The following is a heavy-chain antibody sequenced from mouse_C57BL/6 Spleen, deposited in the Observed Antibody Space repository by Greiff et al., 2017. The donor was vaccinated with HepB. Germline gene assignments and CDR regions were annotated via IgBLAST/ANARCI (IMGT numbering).Heavy chain of an antibody. D-gene: IGHD3-3*01. Sequence: EVKLMESGGGLVQPGGSLKLSCAASGFTFSDYGMAWVRQAPRKGPEWVAFISNLAYSIYYADTVTGRFTISRENAKNTLYLEMSSLRSEDTAMYYCARRGDQGFAYWGQGTLVTVSA. J-gene: IGHJ3*01. CDR1: GFTFSDYG. V-gene: IGHV5-15*01. CDR3: ARRGDQGFAY. CDR2: ISNLAYSI.